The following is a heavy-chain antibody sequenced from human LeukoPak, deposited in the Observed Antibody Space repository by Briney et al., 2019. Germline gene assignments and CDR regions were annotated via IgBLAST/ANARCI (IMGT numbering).Heavy chain of an antibody. CDR2: INPSGGST. D-gene: IGHD2-15*01. V-gene: IGHV1-46*01. CDR3: ARDYLKVVLAATAPSAGHMDN. J-gene: IGHJ4*02. Sequence: GASVKVSCKASGYTFTSYYMHWVRQAPGQGLEWMGLINPSGGSTSYAQKFQGRITMTRDTSTSTVYMELSSLRSEDTAVYYCARDYLKVVLAATAPSAGHMDNWGQGTLVTVSS. CDR1: GYTFTSYY.